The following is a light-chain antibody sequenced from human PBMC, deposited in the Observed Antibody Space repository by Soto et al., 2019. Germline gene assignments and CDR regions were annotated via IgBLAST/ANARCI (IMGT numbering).Light chain of an antibody. J-gene: IGKJ2*03. V-gene: IGKV3-15*01. CDR2: GAS. Sequence: ETVMTQSPDTLSVSPGESATLSCRASQDVSTNLAWFHQKPGQTPRLVLYGASKRATGIPARFSGSGSGRHFTLTISSLQYEDFGVYYCQHYNNWPPYSFGQGTKVEI. CDR1: QDVSTN. CDR3: QHYNNWPPYS.